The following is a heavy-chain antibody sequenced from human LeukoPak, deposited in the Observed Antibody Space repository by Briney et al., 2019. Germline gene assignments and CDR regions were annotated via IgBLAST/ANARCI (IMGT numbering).Heavy chain of an antibody. CDR3: ASTYYYDSSGYGEYFQH. CDR1: GGSIRSNYY. CDR2: IYYSGNS. V-gene: IGHV4-39*01. J-gene: IGHJ1*01. Sequence: SETLSLTCTVSGGSIRSNYYWGWIRQPPGKGLEWIGSIYYSGNSYYNPSLKSRVTMSIDTSKNQFSLKVNSVTAADTAVYYCASTYYYDSSGYGEYFQHWGQGTLVTVSS. D-gene: IGHD3-22*01.